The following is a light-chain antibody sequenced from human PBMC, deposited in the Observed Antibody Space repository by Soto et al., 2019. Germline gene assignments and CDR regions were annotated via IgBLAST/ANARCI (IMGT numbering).Light chain of an antibody. CDR1: QSISYY. V-gene: IGKV1-39*01. Sequence: DIQMTQSPSSLSASIGDRVTITCRASQSISYYLNWFQQKPGKAPKLLIHAASSLQRGVPSRFSGSGSGTEFTLTISSLQSEDFATYYCQQSYSTFRTFGQGTKLEIK. J-gene: IGKJ2*01. CDR3: QQSYSTFRT. CDR2: AAS.